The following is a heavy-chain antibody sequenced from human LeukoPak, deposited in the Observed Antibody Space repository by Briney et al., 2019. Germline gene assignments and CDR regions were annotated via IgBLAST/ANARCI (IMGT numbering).Heavy chain of an antibody. CDR1: GYTFTSYY. CDR3: ARGAAAGTGALDWFDP. J-gene: IGHJ5*02. CDR2: INPSGGST. D-gene: IGHD6-13*01. V-gene: IGHV1-46*01. Sequence: AASVKVSCKASGYTFTSYYMHWVRQAPGQGLEWMGIINPSGGSTSYAQKFQDRVTMTRDMSTSTVYMELSSLRSEDTAVYYCARGAAAGTGALDWFDPWGQGTLVTVSS.